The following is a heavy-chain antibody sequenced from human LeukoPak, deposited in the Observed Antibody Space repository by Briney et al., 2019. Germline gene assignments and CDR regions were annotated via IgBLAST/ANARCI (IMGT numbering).Heavy chain of an antibody. D-gene: IGHD5-12*01. J-gene: IGHJ4*02. V-gene: IGHV3-7*01. CDR1: GFTFSSYW. Sequence: GGSLRLSCAASGFTFSSYWMSWVRQAPGKGLEWVANIKQDGSEKYYVDSVKGRFTISRDNAKNTLYLQMTSLRVEDTALYYCAKESGYDVDLEYWGQGALVTVSS. CDR3: AKESGYDVDLEY. CDR2: IKQDGSEK.